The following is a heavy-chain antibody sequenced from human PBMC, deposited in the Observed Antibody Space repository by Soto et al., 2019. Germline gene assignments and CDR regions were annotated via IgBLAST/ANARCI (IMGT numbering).Heavy chain of an antibody. Sequence: QVQLVESGGGLVKPGGSLRLSCAASGFTFSDHYMSWIRQAPGKGLEWLSYISSSGTTTYYADSLKGRFTISRDNAKNSLYLQMNSLRAEDTAVYYCARETRGWLRSAMDVWGQGTTVTVSS. V-gene: IGHV3-11*01. D-gene: IGHD5-12*01. CDR1: GFTFSDHY. J-gene: IGHJ6*02. CDR2: ISSSGTTT. CDR3: ARETRGWLRSAMDV.